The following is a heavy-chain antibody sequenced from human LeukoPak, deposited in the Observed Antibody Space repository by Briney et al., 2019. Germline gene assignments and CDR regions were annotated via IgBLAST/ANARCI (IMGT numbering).Heavy chain of an antibody. D-gene: IGHD6-13*01. J-gene: IGHJ4*02. V-gene: IGHV3-23*01. CDR3: AKDRSPYSSSLYFDY. CDR1: GFTFSSYA. CDR2: ISGSGGST. Sequence: GGSLRLSCAASGFTFSSYAMSWVRQAPGKGLEWVSAISGSGGSTYYADSVKGRFTISRDNSKTTLYLQMNSLRAEDTAVYYCAKDRSPYSSSLYFDYWGQGTLVTVSS.